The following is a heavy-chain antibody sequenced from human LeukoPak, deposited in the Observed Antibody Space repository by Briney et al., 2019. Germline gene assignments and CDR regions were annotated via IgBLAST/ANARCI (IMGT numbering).Heavy chain of an antibody. CDR2: IIPIFGTA. V-gene: IGHV1-69*05. J-gene: IGHJ4*02. CDR3: ARSQDSSGWYAALLDFDY. D-gene: IGHD6-19*01. CDR1: GGTFSSYA. Sequence: SVKVSCKASGGTFSSYAISWVRQAPGQGLEWMGRIIPIFGTANYAQKFQGRVTITTDESTSTAYMELSSLRSEDTAVYYCARSQDSSGWYAALLDFDYWGQGTLVAVSS.